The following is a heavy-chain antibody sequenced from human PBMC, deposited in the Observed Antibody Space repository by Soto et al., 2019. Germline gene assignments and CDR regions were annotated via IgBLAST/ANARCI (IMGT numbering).Heavy chain of an antibody. CDR1: GGTFSSYT. J-gene: IGHJ6*02. CDR2: IIPILGIA. Sequence: QVQLVQSGAEVKTPGSSVKVSCKASGGTFSSYTISWVRQAPGQGLEWMGRIIPILGIADYAQNFQGRVTITADKSTSTAYMELSSLRSEDTAVYYCAREQVILGTYGMDVWGQGTTVTVSS. V-gene: IGHV1-69*08. CDR3: AREQVILGTYGMDV. D-gene: IGHD2-15*01.